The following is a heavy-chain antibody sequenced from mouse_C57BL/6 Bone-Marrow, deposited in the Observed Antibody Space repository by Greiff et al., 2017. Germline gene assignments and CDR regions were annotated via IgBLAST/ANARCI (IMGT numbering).Heavy chain of an antibody. CDR1: GYSFTGYY. CDR2: INPSTGGT. V-gene: IGHV1-42*01. CDR3: ANAIATVVADYYAMDY. J-gene: IGHJ4*01. Sequence: EVQLQQSGPELVKPGASVKISCKASGYSFTGYYMNWVKQSPEKSLEWIGEINPSTGGTTYNQKFKAKATLTVDKSSSTAYMQLKSLTSEDSAVYYCANAIATVVADYYAMDYWGQGTSVTVSS. D-gene: IGHD1-1*01.